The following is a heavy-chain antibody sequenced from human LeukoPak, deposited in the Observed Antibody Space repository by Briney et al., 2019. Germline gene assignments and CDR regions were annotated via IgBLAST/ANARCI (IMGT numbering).Heavy chain of an antibody. D-gene: IGHD3-22*01. CDR3: ARDHHDSSGYHKDY. V-gene: IGHV1-2*02. CDR2: INPNSGGT. Sequence: ASVKVSCKASGYTFTGYYMHWVRQAPGEGLEWMGWINPNSGGTNYAQKFQGRVTMTRDTSISTAYMELSRLRSDDTAVYYCARDHHDSSGYHKDYWGQGTLVTVSS. CDR1: GYTFTGYY. J-gene: IGHJ4*02.